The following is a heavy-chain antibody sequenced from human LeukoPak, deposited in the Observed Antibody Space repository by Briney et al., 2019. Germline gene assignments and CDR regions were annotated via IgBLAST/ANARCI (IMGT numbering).Heavy chain of an antibody. V-gene: IGHV4-30-4*08. D-gene: IGHD2-15*01. Sequence: LQTLSLTCTVSGGSISSGDYYWSWIRQPPGKGLEWIGYIYYSGSTYYNPSLKSRVTISVDTSKNQFSLKLSSVTAADTAVYYCARDQGLYCSGGSCSLRNWFDPWGQGTLVTVSS. CDR1: GGSISSGDYY. CDR3: ARDQGLYCSGGSCSLRNWFDP. CDR2: IYYSGST. J-gene: IGHJ5*02.